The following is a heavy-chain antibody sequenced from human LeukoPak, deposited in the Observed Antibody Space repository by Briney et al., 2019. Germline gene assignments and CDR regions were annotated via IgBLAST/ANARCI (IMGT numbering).Heavy chain of an antibody. Sequence: GGSLRLSCAASGFTFSNYSMNWVRQAPGKGLEWVSYISRSSTTIYYADSVKGRFTISRDNSKNTLYLQMNSLRAEDTAVYYCANSFSSSWPFDYWGQGTLVTVSS. V-gene: IGHV3-48*01. CDR2: ISRSSTTI. J-gene: IGHJ4*02. D-gene: IGHD6-13*01. CDR1: GFTFSNYS. CDR3: ANSFSSSWPFDY.